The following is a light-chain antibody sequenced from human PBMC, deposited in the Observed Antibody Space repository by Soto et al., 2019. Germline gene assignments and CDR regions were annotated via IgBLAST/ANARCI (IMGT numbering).Light chain of an antibody. Sequence: DIQMTQSPSTLPASVGYRFTITCRASQSISNWLAWYQQKPVTAPKVLIYKASTLKSGVPSRFSGSGSGTEFTLTISSLQPDDFATYYCQHYNSYSEAFGQGTTGDIK. CDR2: KAS. J-gene: IGKJ1*01. CDR3: QHYNSYSEA. V-gene: IGKV1-5*03. CDR1: QSISNW.